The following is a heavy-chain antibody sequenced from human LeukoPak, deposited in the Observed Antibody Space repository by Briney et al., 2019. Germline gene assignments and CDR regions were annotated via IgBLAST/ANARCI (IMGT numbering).Heavy chain of an antibody. CDR1: GFTLSNYW. CDR2: VSNDGSST. V-gene: IGHV3-74*01. CDR3: VGAAADTTPRP. Sequence: GGSLRLSCAASGFTLSNYWMHWVRQGPGKGLVWVSRVSNDGSSTAYADSVRGRYTISRDNAKNTLYLQMNSLRAEDTAVYYCVGAAADTTPRPWGQGTLVTVSS. D-gene: IGHD6-13*01. J-gene: IGHJ4*02.